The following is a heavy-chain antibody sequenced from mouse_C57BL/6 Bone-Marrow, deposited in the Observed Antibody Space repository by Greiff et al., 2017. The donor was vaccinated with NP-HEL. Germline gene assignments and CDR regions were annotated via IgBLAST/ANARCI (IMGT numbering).Heavy chain of an antibody. V-gene: IGHV2-5*01. CDR1: GFSLTSYG. CDR3: AKKGKEGDYYAMDY. D-gene: IGHD1-3*01. Sequence: VHLVESGPGLVQPSQSLSITCTVSGFSLTSYGVHWVRQSPGKGLEWLGVIWRGGSTDYNAAFMSRLSITKDNSKSQVFFKMNSLQADDTAIYYCAKKGKEGDYYAMDYWGQGTSVTVSS. J-gene: IGHJ4*01. CDR2: IWRGGST.